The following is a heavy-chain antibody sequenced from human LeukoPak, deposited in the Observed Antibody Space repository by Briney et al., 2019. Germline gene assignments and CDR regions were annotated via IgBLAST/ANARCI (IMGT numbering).Heavy chain of an antibody. J-gene: IGHJ6*02. CDR3: ARHGLEGCSGGNCYRSFYYYGMDV. CDR2: IFPGDSDI. V-gene: IGHV5-51*01. D-gene: IGHD2-15*01. CDR1: GYSFSDYW. Sequence: GESLKISCNGSGYSFSDYWIGWVRQMPGKGLELMGIIFPGDSDIKYSPSFQGQVTISADKSISTAYLQWSSLKASDTAMYYCARHGLEGCSGGNCYRSFYYYGMDVWGQGTTVTVSS.